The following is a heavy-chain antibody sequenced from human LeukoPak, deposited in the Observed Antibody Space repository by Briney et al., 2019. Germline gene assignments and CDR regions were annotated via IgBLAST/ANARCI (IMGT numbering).Heavy chain of an antibody. Sequence: GGSLRLSCAASGFTFSSYAMSWVRQAPGKGLEWVSAISGSGGSTYYADSVKGRFTISRDNSKNTLYLQINSLRAEDTAVYYCAKDLSGRYSIDAFDIWGQGTMVTVSS. V-gene: IGHV3-23*01. CDR3: AKDLSGRYSIDAFDI. J-gene: IGHJ3*02. CDR1: GFTFSSYA. CDR2: ISGSGGST. D-gene: IGHD3-10*01.